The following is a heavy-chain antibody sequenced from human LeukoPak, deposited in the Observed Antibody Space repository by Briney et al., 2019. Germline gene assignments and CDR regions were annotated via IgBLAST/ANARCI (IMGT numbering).Heavy chain of an antibody. CDR1: GFTFGIYA. J-gene: IGHJ3*02. Sequence: GGSLRLSCAASGFTFGIYAMNWVRQAPGKGLEWVSSISSSSSYIYYADSVKGRFTISRDNAKDSLYLQMNSLRAEDTAVYYCARDAVITYYYDSSGYRYAFDIWGQGTMVTVSS. V-gene: IGHV3-21*01. D-gene: IGHD3-22*01. CDR2: ISSSSSYI. CDR3: ARDAVITYYYDSSGYRYAFDI.